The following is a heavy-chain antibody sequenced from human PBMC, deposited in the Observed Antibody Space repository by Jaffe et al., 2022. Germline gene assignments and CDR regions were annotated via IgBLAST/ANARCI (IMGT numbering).Heavy chain of an antibody. CDR1: GFTVSSNY. Sequence: EVQLVESGGGLVQPGGSLRLSCAVSGFTVSSNYMSWVRQAPGKGLEWVSVIYSGGSTYYADSVKGRFTISRDNSKNTLYLQMNSLRAEDTAVYYCARDLRQWSSISYFFDYWGQGTLVTVSS. CDR3: ARDLRQWSSISYFFDY. V-gene: IGHV3-66*02. D-gene: IGHD6-6*01. J-gene: IGHJ4*02. CDR2: IYSGGST.